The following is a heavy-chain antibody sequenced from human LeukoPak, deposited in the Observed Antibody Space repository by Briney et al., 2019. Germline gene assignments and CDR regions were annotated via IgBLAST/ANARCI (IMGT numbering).Heavy chain of an antibody. CDR3: ARPLQDDYGDYYFDY. Sequence: GESLKISFKGSGYSFTSYWIGWVRQMPGKGLEWMGIIYPGDSDTRYSPSFQGQVTISADKSISTAYLQWSSLKASDTAMYYCARPLQDDYGDYYFDYWGQGTLVTVSS. V-gene: IGHV5-51*01. J-gene: IGHJ4*02. CDR1: GYSFTSYW. D-gene: IGHD4-17*01. CDR2: IYPGDSDT.